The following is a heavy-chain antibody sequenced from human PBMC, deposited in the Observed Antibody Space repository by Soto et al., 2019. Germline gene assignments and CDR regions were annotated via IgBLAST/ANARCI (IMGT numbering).Heavy chain of an antibody. Sequence: GASVKVSCKASGYTFTSYAMHWVRQAPGQRLEWMGWINAGNGNTKYSQKFQGRVTITRDTSASTAYMELSSLRSEDTAVYYCARGRILVVPAAIRVWFEPWGQGTLVTVSS. J-gene: IGHJ5*02. CDR2: INAGNGNT. CDR3: ARGRILVVPAAIRVWFEP. D-gene: IGHD2-2*02. V-gene: IGHV1-3*01. CDR1: GYTFTSYA.